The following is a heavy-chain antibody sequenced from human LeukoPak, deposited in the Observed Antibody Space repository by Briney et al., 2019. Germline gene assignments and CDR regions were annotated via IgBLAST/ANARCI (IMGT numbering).Heavy chain of an antibody. CDR3: ARDRSPHGYSGYDTSY. CDR2: IIPIFGTA. Sequence: SVKVSCKASGGTFSSYAISWVRQAPGQGLEWMGGIIPIFGTANYAQKFQGRVTITADKSTSTAYMELSSLRSEDTAVYYCARDRSPHGYSGYDTSYWGQGTLVTVSS. CDR1: GGTFSSYA. J-gene: IGHJ4*02. D-gene: IGHD5-12*01. V-gene: IGHV1-69*06.